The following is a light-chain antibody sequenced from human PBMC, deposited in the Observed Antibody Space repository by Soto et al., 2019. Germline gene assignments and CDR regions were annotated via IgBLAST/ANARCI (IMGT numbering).Light chain of an antibody. CDR3: QQYYTTLS. J-gene: IGKJ4*01. CDR2: WAS. Sequence: DIVMTQSPDSLAVSLGERATINCKSSQSVLYNSDNKNYLAWYQQKPGQPPKPLIYWASTRDSGVPDRFSGSGSGADLTLTISSLQAEDVAVYYCQQYYTTLSFGGGTKVEIK. CDR1: QSVLYNSDNKNY. V-gene: IGKV4-1*01.